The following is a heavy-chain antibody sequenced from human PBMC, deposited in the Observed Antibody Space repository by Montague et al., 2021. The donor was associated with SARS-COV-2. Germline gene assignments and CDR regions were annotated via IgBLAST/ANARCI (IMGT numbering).Heavy chain of an antibody. Sequence: SETLSLTCTVAGGSMSDHYWAWIRQPPGEGLEWLAYIYYSGGINSNASLKSRVTMSVDTSKNRFSLKLTSVTAADTAVYYCARAVSVRRAVNWFDPWGQGTLVTVSS. CDR1: GGSMSDHY. CDR3: ARAVSVRRAVNWFDP. CDR2: IYYSGGI. V-gene: IGHV4-59*11. D-gene: IGHD3-10*01. J-gene: IGHJ5*02.